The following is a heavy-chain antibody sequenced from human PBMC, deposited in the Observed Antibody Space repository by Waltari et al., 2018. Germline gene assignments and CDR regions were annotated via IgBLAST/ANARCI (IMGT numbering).Heavy chain of an antibody. D-gene: IGHD5-12*01. Sequence: QVQLVQSGSELKKPGASVKVSCKASGYPFTSYAMNWVRQAPGQGREWMGWINTNTGNPTDAQGFTGRFVFSLDTSVSTAYLQISSLKAEDTAVYYCASPLGVATTNKEADYWGQGTLVTVSS. CDR3: ASPLGVATTNKEADY. CDR1: GYPFTSYA. J-gene: IGHJ4*02. V-gene: IGHV7-4-1*02. CDR2: INTNTGNP.